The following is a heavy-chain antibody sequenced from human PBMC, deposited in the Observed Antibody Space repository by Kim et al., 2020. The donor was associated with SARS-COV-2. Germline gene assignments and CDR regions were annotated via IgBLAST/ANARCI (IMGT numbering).Heavy chain of an antibody. D-gene: IGHD6-13*01. V-gene: IGHV5-10-1*01. J-gene: IGHJ4*02. Sequence: SPALQGHVTISADKSISTAYLQWSSLKASDTAMYYCARHGAAAGTEFDYWGQGTLVTVSS. CDR3: ARHGAAAGTEFDY.